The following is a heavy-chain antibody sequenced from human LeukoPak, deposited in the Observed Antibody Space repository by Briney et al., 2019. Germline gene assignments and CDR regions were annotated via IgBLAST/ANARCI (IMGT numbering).Heavy chain of an antibody. V-gene: IGHV1-69*13. J-gene: IGHJ4*02. CDR3: ARGATVVTYYFDY. D-gene: IGHD4-23*01. Sequence: SVKVSCKASGGTFSSYAISWVRQAPGRGLEWMGGIIPIFGTANYAQKFQGRVTITADESTSTAYMELSSLRSEGTAVYYCARGATVVTYYFDYWGQGTLVTVSS. CDR1: GGTFSSYA. CDR2: IIPIFGTA.